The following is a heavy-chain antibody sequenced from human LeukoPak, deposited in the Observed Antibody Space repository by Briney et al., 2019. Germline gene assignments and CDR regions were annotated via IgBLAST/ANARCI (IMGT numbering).Heavy chain of an antibody. CDR2: INPTGTGT. J-gene: IGHJ3*02. CDR1: GYTFINNW. CDR3: ARFKSAFDI. V-gene: IGHV1-2*06. Sequence: ASVKVSCKASGYTFINNWMHWVRQAPGQGLEWIGLINPTGTGTLYAQKFQGRVTMTRDTSISTAYMELSRLRSDDTAVYYCARFKSAFDIWGQGTMVTVSS.